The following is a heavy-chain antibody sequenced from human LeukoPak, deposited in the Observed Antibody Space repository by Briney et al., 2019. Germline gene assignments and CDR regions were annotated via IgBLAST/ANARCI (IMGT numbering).Heavy chain of an antibody. Sequence: GGSLGLSCVASGFTFDDYVMHWVRQAPGKGLEWVSGISWNSGSIGYADSLKGRFIISRDNAKNSLYLQMNSLRAEDTALYYCAKDIGSGSYYNFDNWGQGTLVTVSS. CDR1: GFTFDDYV. CDR2: ISWNSGSI. J-gene: IGHJ4*02. CDR3: AKDIGSGSYYNFDN. V-gene: IGHV3-9*01. D-gene: IGHD3-10*01.